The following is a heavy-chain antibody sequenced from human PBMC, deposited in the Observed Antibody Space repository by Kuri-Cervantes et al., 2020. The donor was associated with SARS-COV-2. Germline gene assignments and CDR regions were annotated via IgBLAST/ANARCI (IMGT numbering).Heavy chain of an antibody. D-gene: IGHD3-22*01. V-gene: IGHV3-30-3*01. CDR3: AKDKGGYYDSSGLDY. CDR1: GFTFSSYA. Sequence: GGSLRLSCAASGFTFSSYAMHWVRQAPGKGLEWVAIISYDGSNKYYADSVKGRFTISRDNSKNTLYLQMNSLRAEDTAVYYCAKDKGGYYDSSGLDYWGQGTLVTVSS. CDR2: ISYDGSNK. J-gene: IGHJ4*02.